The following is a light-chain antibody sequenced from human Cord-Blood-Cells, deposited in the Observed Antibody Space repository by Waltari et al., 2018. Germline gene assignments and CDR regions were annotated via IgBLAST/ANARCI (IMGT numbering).Light chain of an antibody. J-gene: IGLJ2*01. Sequence: QSALTQPRSVSGSPGQSVTISCTGTRSAVGGYNYVSWYQQHPVKAPKLMIYDVSKRPSGVPDRFSGSKSGNTASLTISGLQAEDEADYYCCSYAGSYTYVVFGGGTKLTVL. CDR2: DVS. CDR1: RSAVGGYNY. V-gene: IGLV2-11*01. CDR3: CSYAGSYTYVV.